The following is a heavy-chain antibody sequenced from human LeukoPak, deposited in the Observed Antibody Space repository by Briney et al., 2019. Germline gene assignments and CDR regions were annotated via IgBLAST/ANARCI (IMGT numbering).Heavy chain of an antibody. Sequence: GASVKVSCKASGYTXTNYYVHWVRQAPGQGLEWMAIIHPSGGSTTCAQKFQGRVTMTRDTSTSTVYMELSSLRSEDTAVYYCTRGGDTTAMGDFWGQGTLVTVSS. CDR3: TRGGDTTAMGDF. J-gene: IGHJ4*02. CDR1: GYTXTNYY. V-gene: IGHV1-46*01. D-gene: IGHD1-1*01. CDR2: IHPSGGST.